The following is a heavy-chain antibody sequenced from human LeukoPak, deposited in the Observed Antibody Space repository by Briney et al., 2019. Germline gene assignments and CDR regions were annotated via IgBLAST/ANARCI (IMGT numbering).Heavy chain of an antibody. J-gene: IGHJ4*02. Sequence: SETLSHTCAVYGGSFSGYYWSWIRQPPGKGLEWIGEINHSGSTNYNPSLKSRVTISVDRSKNQFSLKLSSVTAADTAVYYCATGLEPYYTFDYWGQGTLVTVSS. CDR1: GGSFSGYY. CDR2: INHSGST. CDR3: ATGLEPYYTFDY. V-gene: IGHV4-34*01. D-gene: IGHD1-1*01.